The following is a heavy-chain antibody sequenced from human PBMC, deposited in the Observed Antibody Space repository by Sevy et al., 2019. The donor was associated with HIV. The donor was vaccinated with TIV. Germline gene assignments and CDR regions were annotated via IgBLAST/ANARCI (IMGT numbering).Heavy chain of an antibody. CDR3: ARLSPCGGDCYYYDH. CDR1: GFTFSEEA. V-gene: IGHV3-30*04. CDR2: MSYVGNSE. D-gene: IGHD2-21*02. Sequence: GGSLRFSCAASGFTFSEEALHWVRQAPGKGLEWVAVMSYVGNSENYADAAKGRFIISRENSKNTLYLDMNSLRPEDTAVYYCARLSPCGGDCYYYDHWGQGTLVTVSS. J-gene: IGHJ4*02.